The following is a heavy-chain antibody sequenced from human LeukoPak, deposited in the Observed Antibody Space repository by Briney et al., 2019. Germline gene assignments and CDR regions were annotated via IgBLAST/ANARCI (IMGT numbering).Heavy chain of an antibody. CDR3: ARHPRYYDSRDYFDY. Sequence: SGTLSLTCAVSGVPISSSNWWSWVRQPPGQGLEWIGEISHGGNSNYNPSLKSRVTISVDNSENQFSLKLSSVTAADTAVYYCARHPRYYDSRDYFDYWGQGTLVTVSS. CDR2: ISHGGNS. J-gene: IGHJ4*02. CDR1: GVPISSSNW. D-gene: IGHD3-22*01. V-gene: IGHV4-4*02.